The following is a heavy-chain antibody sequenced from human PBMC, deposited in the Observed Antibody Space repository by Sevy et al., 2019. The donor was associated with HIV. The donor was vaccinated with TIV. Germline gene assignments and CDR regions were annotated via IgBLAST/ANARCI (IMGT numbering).Heavy chain of an antibody. V-gene: IGHV3-23*01. Sequence: GGSLRLSCAASGFTFSNYAMSWVRQAPGKGLEWVSLISGSYSTYYADSVEGHFTDSRDNSENTLYLQMNSLRDEDTAVYYCAKGVVSTTWASFDYWGQGALVTVSS. CDR3: AKGVVSTTWASFDY. D-gene: IGHD7-27*01. CDR2: ISGSYST. J-gene: IGHJ4*02. CDR1: GFTFSNYA.